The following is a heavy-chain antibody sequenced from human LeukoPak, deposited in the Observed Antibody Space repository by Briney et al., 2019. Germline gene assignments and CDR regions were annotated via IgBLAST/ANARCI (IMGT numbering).Heavy chain of an antibody. D-gene: IGHD5-18*01. CDR2: IYYSGST. V-gene: IGHV4-30-4*02. Sequence: PSETLSLTCTVSGGSISSGDYYWSWIRQPPGKGLEWIGYIYYSGSTYYNPSLKSRVTISVDTSKNQFSLKLNYVTAADTAVYFCARDRGGYRTFDYWGQGTLVTVSS. CDR3: ARDRGGYRTFDY. J-gene: IGHJ4*02. CDR1: GGSISSGDYY.